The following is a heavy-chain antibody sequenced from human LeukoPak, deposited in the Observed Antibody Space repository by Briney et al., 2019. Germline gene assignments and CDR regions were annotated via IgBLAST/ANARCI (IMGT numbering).Heavy chain of an antibody. CDR2: ISSSTYI. CDR3: ARPLSPGEYSYGFDY. CDR1: GITFSSYS. V-gene: IGHV3-21*01. Sequence: GGSLRLSCAATGITFSSYSMNWVRQAPGKGLERVSSISSSTYIYYADSVKGRFTISRDNAKNSLYLQMNSLRAEDTAVYYCARPLSPGEYSYGFDYWGQGSLVTVSS. J-gene: IGHJ4*02. D-gene: IGHD5-18*01.